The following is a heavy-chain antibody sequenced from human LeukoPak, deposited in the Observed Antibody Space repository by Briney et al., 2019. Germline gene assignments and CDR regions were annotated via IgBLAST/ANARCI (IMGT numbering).Heavy chain of an antibody. CDR2: ISSSSSTI. V-gene: IGHV3-48*01. D-gene: IGHD6-13*01. CDR1: GFTFSSYS. J-gene: IGHJ5*02. CDR3: AKGAAAGSVRFGWFDP. Sequence: GGSLRLSCAASGFTFSSYSMNWVRQAPGKGLEWVSYISSSSSTIYYADSVKGRFTISRDNAKNSLYLQMNSLRAEDTAVYYCAKGAAAGSVRFGWFDPWGQGSLVTVSS.